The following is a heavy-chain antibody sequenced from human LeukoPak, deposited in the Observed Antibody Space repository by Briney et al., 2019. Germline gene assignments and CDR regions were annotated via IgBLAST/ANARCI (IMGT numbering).Heavy chain of an antibody. Sequence: SETLSLTCTVSGGSISSGSYYWSWIRQPAGKGLEWIGRIYTSGSTNYNPSLKSRVTISVDTSKNQFSLKLSSVTAADAAVYYCAREDSSSSVWFDPWGQGTLVTVSS. J-gene: IGHJ5*02. CDR1: GGSISSGSYY. V-gene: IGHV4-61*02. D-gene: IGHD6-6*01. CDR3: AREDSSSSVWFDP. CDR2: IYTSGST.